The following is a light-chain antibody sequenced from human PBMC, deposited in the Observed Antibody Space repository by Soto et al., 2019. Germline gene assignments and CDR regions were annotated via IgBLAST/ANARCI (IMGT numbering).Light chain of an antibody. V-gene: IGKV1-27*01. CDR3: QKYNNVPFT. J-gene: IGKJ3*01. Sequence: DTQMTQSPYSLSASVGDRVTITCRASESISIYLAWYQQKPGKVPNLLIYVASTLQSWFTSRFSGSGSGTDFTLTISSLQPEDVATYYCQKYNNVPFTFGPGTKVEIK. CDR1: ESISIY. CDR2: VAS.